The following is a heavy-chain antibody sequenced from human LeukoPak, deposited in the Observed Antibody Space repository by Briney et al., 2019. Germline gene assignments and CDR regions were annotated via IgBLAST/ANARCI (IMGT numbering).Heavy chain of an antibody. D-gene: IGHD3-22*01. CDR1: GYTFTGYY. CDR3: ARDRYYDSSGWFDP. Sequence: ASVKVSCKASGYTFTGYYIHWLRQAPGQGLEWMGWINPNNGGTDYAQKFQGRVTMTRDTSISTVYMELSRLRSDDTAVYYCARDRYYDSSGWFDPWGQGTLVTVSS. V-gene: IGHV1-2*02. J-gene: IGHJ5*02. CDR2: INPNNGGT.